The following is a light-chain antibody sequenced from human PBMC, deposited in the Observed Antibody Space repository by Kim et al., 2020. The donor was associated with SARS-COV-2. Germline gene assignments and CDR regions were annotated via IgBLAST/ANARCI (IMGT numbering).Light chain of an antibody. J-gene: IGKJ1*01. Sequence: EIVLTQSPAMLSVSPGARATLSCRASQGIRTHLAWYQQKPGQAPRLLIFGASTRAAGTPDRFSGSGSATDFTLTISSLQSEDCAVYYCQQYYNWPPLTFGQGTKVDIK. CDR2: GAS. CDR1: QGIRTH. CDR3: QQYYNWPPLT. V-gene: IGKV3-15*01.